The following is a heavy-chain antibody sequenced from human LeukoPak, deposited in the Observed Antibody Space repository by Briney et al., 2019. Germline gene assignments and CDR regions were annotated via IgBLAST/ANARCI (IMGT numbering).Heavy chain of an antibody. CDR3: ARLTYYGAYTKFFDY. D-gene: IGHD4-17*01. CDR1: GFTFSSYS. CDR2: ISSSSSYI. V-gene: IGHV3-21*01. Sequence: PGGSLRLSCAASGFTFSSYSMNWVRQAPGKGLEWVSSISSSSSYIYYADSVKGRFTISRDNAKNSLYLQMNSLRAEDTAVYYCARLTYYGAYTKFFDYWGQGTLVTVSS. J-gene: IGHJ4*02.